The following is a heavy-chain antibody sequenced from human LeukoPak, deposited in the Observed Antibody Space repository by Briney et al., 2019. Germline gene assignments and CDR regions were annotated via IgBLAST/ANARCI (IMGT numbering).Heavy chain of an antibody. J-gene: IGHJ3*02. D-gene: IGHD5-18*01. CDR3: ARGRRIQLWLSMYAFDI. Sequence: PSETLSLTCTVSGGSISSYYWSWIRQPPGKGLEWIGEINHSGSTNYNPSLKSRVTISVDTSKNQFSLKLSSVTAADTAVYYCARGRRIQLWLSMYAFDIWGQGTMVTVSS. CDR2: INHSGST. V-gene: IGHV4-34*01. CDR1: GGSISSYY.